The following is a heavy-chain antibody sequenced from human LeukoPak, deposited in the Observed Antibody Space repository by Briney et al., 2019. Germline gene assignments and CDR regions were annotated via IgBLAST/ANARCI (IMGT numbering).Heavy chain of an antibody. Sequence: PGGSLRLSCAASGFTFSSYSMNWVRQAPGKGLEWVSSISSSSSYIYYADSVKGRFTISRDNAKNSLYLQMNSLRDEDTAVYYCARDGLRVVVVTTTYYYGMDVWGQGTTVTVSS. CDR3: ARDGLRVVVVTTTYYYGMDV. V-gene: IGHV3-21*01. CDR1: GFTFSSYS. CDR2: ISSSSSYI. D-gene: IGHD2-21*02. J-gene: IGHJ6*02.